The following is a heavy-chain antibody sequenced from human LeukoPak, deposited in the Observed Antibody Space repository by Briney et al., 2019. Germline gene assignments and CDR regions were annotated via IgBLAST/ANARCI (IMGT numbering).Heavy chain of an antibody. Sequence: GGSLRLSCAASGFTFSSYAMHWVRQAPGKGLEWVAVISYDGSNKYYADSAKGRFTISRDNSKNTLYLQMNSLRAEDTAVYYCARGSRRGGIAAAGNWFDPWGQGTLVTVSS. J-gene: IGHJ5*02. CDR2: ISYDGSNK. CDR1: GFTFSSYA. D-gene: IGHD6-13*01. V-gene: IGHV3-30*04. CDR3: ARGSRRGGIAAAGNWFDP.